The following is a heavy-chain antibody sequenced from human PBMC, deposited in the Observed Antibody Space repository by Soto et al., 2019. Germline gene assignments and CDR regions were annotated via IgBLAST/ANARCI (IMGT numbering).Heavy chain of an antibody. CDR2: IIPMFPTA. Sequence: SVKVSCKASGGTFSNHAISWVRQAPGQGLEWVGGIIPMFPTADYAQRFQGRVTITADDSTTTVYMELSGLRSEDTAMYYCARGDATYCGGDCYRYFYYGMDVWGQGTTVTVSS. CDR1: GGTFSNHA. J-gene: IGHJ6*02. D-gene: IGHD2-21*02. V-gene: IGHV1-69*13. CDR3: ARGDATYCGGDCYRYFYYGMDV.